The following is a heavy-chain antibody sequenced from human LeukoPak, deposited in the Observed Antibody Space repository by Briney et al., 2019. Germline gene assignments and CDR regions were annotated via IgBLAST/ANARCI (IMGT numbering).Heavy chain of an antibody. CDR2: ISHTAST. CDR3: AREKSPERKTWLQLGAFDV. CDR1: GGSISSYY. V-gene: IGHV4-59*01. J-gene: IGHJ3*01. Sequence: SETLSLTCTVSGGSISSYYWSWIRQSPGKGLEWIGYISHTASTNYNPSLKSRVTPSIDTSKSQLSFQLTSVTAADTAVYYCAREKSPERKTWLQLGAFDVWGQGTVVTVSS. D-gene: IGHD5-24*01.